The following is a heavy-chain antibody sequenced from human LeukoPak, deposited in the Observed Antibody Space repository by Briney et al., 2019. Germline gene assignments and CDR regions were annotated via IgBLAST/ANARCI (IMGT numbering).Heavy chain of an antibody. CDR2: IYYSGST. J-gene: IGHJ1*01. Sequence: KTSETLSLTCTVSGGSISSSSYYWGWIRQPPGKGLEWIGSIYYSGSTYYNPSLKSRVTISVDTSKNQFSLKLSSVTAADTAVYYCASGWLLVEQYFQHWGQGTLVTVSS. CDR3: ASGWLLVEQYFQH. V-gene: IGHV4-39*01. CDR1: GGSISSSSYY. D-gene: IGHD5-12*01.